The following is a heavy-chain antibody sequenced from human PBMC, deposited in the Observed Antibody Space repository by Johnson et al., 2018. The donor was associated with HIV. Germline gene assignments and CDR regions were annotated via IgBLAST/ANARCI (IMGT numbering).Heavy chain of an antibody. D-gene: IGHD2-2*03. Sequence: VQLVESGGGLVKPGGSLRLSCAASGFIFSNAWMSWVRQAPGKGLEWVGRIKSKTDGGTTDYAAPVKGRFTISRDDSKNTLYLQMNSLKTEDTAVYYCTRDAKLRPLDGPDDAFDIWGQGTMVTVSS. CDR2: IKSKTDGGTT. CDR1: GFIFSNAW. CDR3: TRDAKLRPLDGPDDAFDI. V-gene: IGHV3-15*01. J-gene: IGHJ3*02.